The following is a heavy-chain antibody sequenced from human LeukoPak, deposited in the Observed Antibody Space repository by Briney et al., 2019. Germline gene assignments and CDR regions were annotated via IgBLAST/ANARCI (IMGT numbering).Heavy chain of an antibody. CDR3: VRLKAAYTGYDIIDY. V-gene: IGHV3-11*01. J-gene: IGHJ4*02. D-gene: IGHD5-12*01. Sequence: GGSLGLSCAASGFTFSAYYMSWIRQAPGKGLEWVSYISTTGSTIKYADSVKGRFTISRDNAKNSLFLHMNRLRAEDTAVYYCVRLKAAYTGYDIIDYWGQGTLITVSP. CDR1: GFTFSAYY. CDR2: ISTTGSTI.